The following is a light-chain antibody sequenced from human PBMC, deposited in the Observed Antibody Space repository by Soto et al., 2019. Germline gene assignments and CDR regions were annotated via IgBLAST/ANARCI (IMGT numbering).Light chain of an antibody. J-gene: IGKJ2*01. CDR1: QSIASF. CDR2: ATS. Sequence: DVQMTQSPSSLSASVGDRVTITCRASQSIASFLNWYQQRPGTAPKLLIYATSHLESGVPSRFSGRGSATDFTLSIISLQPEDFATDFCQQTYSMPVTFGQGTKLE. CDR3: QQTYSMPVT. V-gene: IGKV1-39*01.